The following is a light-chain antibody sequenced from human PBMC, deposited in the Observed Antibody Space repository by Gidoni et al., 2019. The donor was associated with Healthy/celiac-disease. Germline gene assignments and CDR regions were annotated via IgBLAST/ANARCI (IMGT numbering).Light chain of an antibody. V-gene: IGKV1-33*01. J-gene: IGKJ1*01. CDR2: DAS. Sequence: DIQMTQSPSSLSASVGDRVTITCQASQGISNYLNWYQQKPGKAPKLLIYDASNLETGVPSRFSGSGSGTDFTFTISSLQPEDIATYYCQQYDNLLSFGQGTKVEIK. CDR3: QQYDNLLS. CDR1: QGISNY.